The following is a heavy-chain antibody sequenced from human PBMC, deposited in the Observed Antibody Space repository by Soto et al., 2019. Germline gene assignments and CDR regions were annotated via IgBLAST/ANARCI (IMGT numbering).Heavy chain of an antibody. J-gene: IGHJ5*02. CDR1: GGSITSGGYY. Sequence: SETLSLTGTVSGGSITSGGYYWNWIRQHPGKGLEWIGYIFYTGTTRYNSALQSRVSISVDSTKNHFSLKLTSVTAADTAVYYCARDKTLFGVALQTGFDPWGTGTLVTVSS. V-gene: IGHV4-31*03. CDR2: IFYTGTT. CDR3: ARDKTLFGVALQTGFDP. D-gene: IGHD3-3*01.